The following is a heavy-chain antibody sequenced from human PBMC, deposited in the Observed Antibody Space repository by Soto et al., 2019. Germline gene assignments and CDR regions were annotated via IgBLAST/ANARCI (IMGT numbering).Heavy chain of an antibody. V-gene: IGHV3-48*02. Sequence: GGSLRLSCAASGFTFSSYSMNWVRQAPGKGLEWVSYISSSSSTIYYADSVKGRFTISRDNAKNSLYLQMNSLRDEDTAVYYCARDLRLLWFGERRHYGMDVWGQRTTVTVSS. CDR3: ARDLRLLWFGERRHYGMDV. J-gene: IGHJ6*02. CDR2: ISSSSSTI. D-gene: IGHD3-10*01. CDR1: GFTFSSYS.